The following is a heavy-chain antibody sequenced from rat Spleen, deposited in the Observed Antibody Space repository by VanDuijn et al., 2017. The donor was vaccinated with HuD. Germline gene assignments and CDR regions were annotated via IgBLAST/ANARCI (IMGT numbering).Heavy chain of an antibody. Sequence: EVQLVDSGGGLVRPGRSMKLSCAASGFTFSNYYMAWVRQTPTKGLEWVASITTSGDNTYYRDSVKGRFTISRDNAKSTLYLQMDSLRSEDTATYFCTRHGGYYNGDYVMDDWSQGASVTVSS. J-gene: IGHJ4*01. D-gene: IGHD1-12*02. CDR3: TRHGGYYNGDYVMDD. CDR1: GFTFSNYY. CDR2: ITTSGDNT. V-gene: IGHV5-25*01.